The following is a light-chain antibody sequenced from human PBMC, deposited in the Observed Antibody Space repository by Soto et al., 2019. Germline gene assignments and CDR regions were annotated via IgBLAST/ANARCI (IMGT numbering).Light chain of an antibody. V-gene: IGKV1-5*01. CDR2: DAS. CDR3: HPYDSYST. CDR1: QNIRSR. J-gene: IGKJ1*01. Sequence: IRIVQAARSLSASGGFRVTITFWASQNIRSRLAWFQQKPGKAPKLLIYDASSLESGVPQRFSGSGSGTEYTITISSLHTDDFSTYYCHPYDSYSTFGQGTKVDTK.